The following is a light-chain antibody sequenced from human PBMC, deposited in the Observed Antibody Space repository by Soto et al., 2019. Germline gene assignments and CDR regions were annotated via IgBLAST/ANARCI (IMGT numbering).Light chain of an antibody. V-gene: IGLV2-14*01. CDR3: SSYTSSSTRV. CDR2: EVS. J-gene: IGLJ2*01. CDR1: SSDVGGYNY. Sequence: QSALTQPASVSGSPGQSITISCTGTSSDVGGYNYVSWYQQHPGKAPKLMIYEVSNWPSGVSNRFSDSKSGNTASLTISGLQAEDEADYYCSSYTSSSTRVFGGGTKVTVL.